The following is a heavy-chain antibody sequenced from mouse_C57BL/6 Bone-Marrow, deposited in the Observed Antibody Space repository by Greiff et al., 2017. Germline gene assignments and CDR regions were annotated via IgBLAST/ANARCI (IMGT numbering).Heavy chain of an antibody. J-gene: IGHJ3*01. CDR1: GFTFSSYA. Sequence: EVHLVESGGGLVKPGGSLKLSCAASGFTFSSYAMSWVRQTPEKRLEWVATISDGGSYTYYPDNVKGRFTISRDNAKNNLYLQMSHLKSEDTAMYYCARVGGYYGAYWGQGTLVTVSA. V-gene: IGHV5-4*01. CDR3: ARVGGYYGAY. CDR2: ISDGGSYT. D-gene: IGHD2-3*01.